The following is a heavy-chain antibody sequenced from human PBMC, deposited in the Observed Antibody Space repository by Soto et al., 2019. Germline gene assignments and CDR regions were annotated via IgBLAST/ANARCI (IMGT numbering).Heavy chain of an antibody. CDR1: GMTFSNYW. J-gene: IGHJ6*02. V-gene: IGHV3-7*01. Sequence: PGGSLRLSCVASGMTFSNYWMNWVRQTPGKGLEWVANISPDGSAKAYVDSVKGRFTVSRDNAKNTLYLQMNSLSVEDTAVYYCAREVFEVVPTPIRAYSHGMDVWGQGTTVTVSS. CDR3: AREVFEVVPTPIRAYSHGMDV. D-gene: IGHD2-2*02. CDR2: ISPDGSAK.